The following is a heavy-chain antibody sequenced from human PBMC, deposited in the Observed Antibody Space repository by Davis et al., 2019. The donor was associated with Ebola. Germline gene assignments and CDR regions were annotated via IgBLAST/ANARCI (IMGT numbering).Heavy chain of an antibody. D-gene: IGHD6-13*01. CDR2: ISYDGSNK. Sequence: GESLKISCAASGFTFSSYGMHWVRQAPGKGLEWVAVISYDGSNKYYADSVKGRFTISRDNSKNTLFLQMNSLRAEDTAVYYCAKFWGDEYSSTWFYFHHWGQGTLVTVSS. J-gene: IGHJ4*02. V-gene: IGHV3-30*18. CDR3: AKFWGDEYSSTWFYFHH. CDR1: GFTFSSYG.